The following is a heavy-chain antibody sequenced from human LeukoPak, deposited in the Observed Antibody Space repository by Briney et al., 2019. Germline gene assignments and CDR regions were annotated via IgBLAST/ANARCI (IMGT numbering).Heavy chain of an antibody. CDR1: GFTFNGYW. J-gene: IGHJ4*02. CDR2: INSDGTST. Sequence: GGSLRLSCAASGFTFNGYWMHWVRQAPGKGLVWVSRINSDGTSTSYAGSVKGRFTISRDNSKNTLYLQMNSLRVEDMAVYYCAREPINDSGYFDYWGQGTLVTVSS. D-gene: IGHD1-1*01. V-gene: IGHV3-74*01. CDR3: AREPINDSGYFDY.